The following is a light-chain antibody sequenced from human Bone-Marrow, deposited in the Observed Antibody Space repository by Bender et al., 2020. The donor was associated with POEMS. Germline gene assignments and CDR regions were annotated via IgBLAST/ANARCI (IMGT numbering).Light chain of an antibody. CDR3: SSYAVSNDYV. CDR1: SSDVGRYDY. CDR2: EVS. J-gene: IGLJ1*01. V-gene: IGLV2-14*01. Sequence: QSALTQPASVSGSPGQSITISCAGTSSDVGRYDYVSWYQQHPGKAPKLLISEVSVRPSGVSSRFSGSKSGNTASLTVSGLQAEDEDDYYCSSYAVSNDYVFGSGTKVTVL.